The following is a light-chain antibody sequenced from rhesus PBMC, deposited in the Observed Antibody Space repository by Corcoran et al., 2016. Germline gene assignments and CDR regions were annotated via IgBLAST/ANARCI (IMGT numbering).Light chain of an antibody. CDR2: RAS. J-gene: IGKJ1*01. CDR1: QGTSSW. Sequence: DIQMTQSPSSLSASVGDTVTITCRARQGTSSWLAWYQQKPGKAPKLLIYRASRLQSGVPSRFSGSGAGTAFTLTISVLQSKTSTTCSCQPYNSRPWTFGQGTKVDIE. V-gene: IGKV1-21*01. CDR3: QPYNSRPWT.